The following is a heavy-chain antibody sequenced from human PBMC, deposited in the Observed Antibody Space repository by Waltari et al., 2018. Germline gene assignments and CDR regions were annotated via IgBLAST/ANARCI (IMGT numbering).Heavy chain of an antibody. CDR3: ARDAPDYYDSSGYYADAFDI. D-gene: IGHD3-22*01. CDR2: IYYSGST. CDR1: GGSISSGGYY. J-gene: IGHJ3*02. Sequence: QVQLQESGPGLVKPSQTLSLTCTVSGGSISSGGYYWSWIRQHPGKGLEWIGYIYYSGSTYYNPSLKSRVTISVDTSKNQFSLKLSSVTAADTAVYYCARDAPDYYDSSGYYADAFDIWGQGTMVTVSS. V-gene: IGHV4-31*03.